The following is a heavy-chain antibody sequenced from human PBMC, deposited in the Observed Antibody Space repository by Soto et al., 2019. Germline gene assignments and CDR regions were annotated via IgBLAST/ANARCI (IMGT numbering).Heavy chain of an antibody. Sequence: ASGKFCFNASGYTFTSYVISWVRQAPGQGLDCMGWIRAYNGNSNYARKIQGRVTLTTDTYRSTAYMELGSLGSDDTAVYYCARRNYQLIYVYECYYGLDFW. CDR1: GYTFTSYV. CDR3: ARRNYQLIYVYECYYGLDF. J-gene: IGHJ6*01. D-gene: IGHD2-2*02. V-gene: IGHV1-18*01. CDR2: IRAYNGNS.